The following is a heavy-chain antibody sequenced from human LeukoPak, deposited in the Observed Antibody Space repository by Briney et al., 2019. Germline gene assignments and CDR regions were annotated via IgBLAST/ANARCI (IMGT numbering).Heavy chain of an antibody. CDR3: AKGISSQKIDWFDP. J-gene: IGHJ5*02. CDR2: ITGSGANT. V-gene: IGHV3-23*01. Sequence: GGSLRLSCAASGFTFSSYAMSWVRQAPGKGLEWISSITGSGANTFYADSVKGRVTTSRDNSENMLHLQVNSLRAEDTAIYYCAKGISSQKIDWFDPWGQGTLVTVSS. D-gene: IGHD2-15*01. CDR1: GFTFSSYA.